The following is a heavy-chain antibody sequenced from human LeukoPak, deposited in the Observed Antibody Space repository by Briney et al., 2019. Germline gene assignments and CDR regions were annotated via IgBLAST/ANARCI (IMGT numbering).Heavy chain of an antibody. J-gene: IGHJ4*02. V-gene: IGHV3-23*01. CDR2: ISGSGDYT. D-gene: IGHD6-19*01. Sequence: GGSLRLSCAASGFTFSNYAMSWVRQAPGKGLEWVSTISGSGDYTYYADSVKGRFTISRDNSKNTLYLQMNSLRAEDTAVYYCARAEKIAVAGMGYYFDYWGQGTLVTVSS. CDR3: ARAEKIAVAGMGYYFDY. CDR1: GFTFSNYA.